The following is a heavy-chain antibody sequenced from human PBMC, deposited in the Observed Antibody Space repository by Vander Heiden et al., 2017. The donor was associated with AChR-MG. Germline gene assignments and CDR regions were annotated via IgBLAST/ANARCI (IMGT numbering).Heavy chain of an antibody. CDR1: RFTVSRNY. Sequence: EVQLVESGGGLVQPGGSLRLSCAASRFTVSRNYRSWVRQAPGKGLEWVSVIYSGGTTYYADSVKGRFTISRDNSKNTLYLQMNSLRAEDTAVYYCAREDYYGSGSPILDVWGQGTTVTVSS. J-gene: IGHJ6*02. D-gene: IGHD3-10*01. V-gene: IGHV3-66*02. CDR2: IYSGGTT. CDR3: AREDYYGSGSPILDV.